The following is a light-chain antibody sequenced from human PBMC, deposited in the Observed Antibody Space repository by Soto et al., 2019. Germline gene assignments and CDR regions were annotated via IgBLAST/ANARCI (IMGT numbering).Light chain of an antibody. CDR2: GAS. CDR1: QSVNRNY. V-gene: IGKV3-20*01. Sequence: EIVLTQSPGTLSLSPGERATLSCRASQSVNRNYLAWYQQKPGQAPRLLIYGASSRATGIPDRFSGSGSGTDFTLTISRLEPEDFAVYYCQQYGSSPLFTFGPGTKVDIK. J-gene: IGKJ3*01. CDR3: QQYGSSPLFT.